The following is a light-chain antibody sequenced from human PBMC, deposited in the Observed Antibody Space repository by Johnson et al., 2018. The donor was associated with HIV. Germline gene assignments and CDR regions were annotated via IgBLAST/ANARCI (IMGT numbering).Light chain of an antibody. V-gene: IGLV1-51*02. CDR3: GTWDSSLTSYV. J-gene: IGLJ1*01. CDR2: ENN. Sequence: QSVLTQPPSVSAAPGQKVTISCSVSSSNIGNNYVSWYQQLPGTAPKLLIYENNKRPSGIPDRFSGSKSGTSATLAITGLQTGDEADYYCGTWDSSLTSYVFGAGTKVTVL. CDR1: SSNIGNNY.